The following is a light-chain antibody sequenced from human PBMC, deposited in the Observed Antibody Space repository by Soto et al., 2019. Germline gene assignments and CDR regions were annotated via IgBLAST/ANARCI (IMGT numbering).Light chain of an antibody. CDR1: QSVGSN. J-gene: IGKJ5*01. Sequence: IVMTQAPATLSVSPGERATLSCRASQSVGSNLAWYQQKPGQAPRLLIYGASTRATGIPARFSGSGSRTEFTLTISSLQSEDFAVYYCQQYNNWPTITFGQGTRLEIK. V-gene: IGKV3-15*01. CDR3: QQYNNWPTIT. CDR2: GAS.